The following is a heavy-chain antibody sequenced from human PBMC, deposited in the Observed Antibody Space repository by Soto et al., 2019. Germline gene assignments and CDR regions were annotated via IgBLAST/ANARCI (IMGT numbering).Heavy chain of an antibody. V-gene: IGHV3-33*01. CDR1: GFTFSSYG. D-gene: IGHD3-22*01. Sequence: GGSLRLSCAASGFTFSSYGTHWVRQAPGKGLEWVAVIWYDGSNKYYADSVKGRFTISRDNSKNTLYLQMNSLRAEDTAVYYCARVLKEGSSGYYPGMDVWGQGTTVTVSS. CDR3: ARVLKEGSSGYYPGMDV. J-gene: IGHJ6*02. CDR2: IWYDGSNK.